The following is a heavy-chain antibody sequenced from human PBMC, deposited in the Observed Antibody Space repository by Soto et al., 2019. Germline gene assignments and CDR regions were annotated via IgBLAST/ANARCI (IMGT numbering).Heavy chain of an antibody. Sequence: QVQLQQWGAGLLKPSETLSLTCAVYGGSFSGYYWSWIRQPPGKGLEWIGEINHSGSTNYNPSLKSRVTRSGDTSKNQFSLKLSSVTAADTAVYYCARGGYGTSFGVAKGGYYYYYGMDVWGQGTTVTVSS. V-gene: IGHV4-34*01. J-gene: IGHJ6*02. CDR2: INHSGST. D-gene: IGHD3-3*01. CDR1: GGSFSGYY. CDR3: ARGGYGTSFGVAKGGYYYYYGMDV.